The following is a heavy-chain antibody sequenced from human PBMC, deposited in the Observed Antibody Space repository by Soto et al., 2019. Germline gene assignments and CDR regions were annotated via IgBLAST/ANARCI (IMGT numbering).Heavy chain of an antibody. J-gene: IGHJ4*02. D-gene: IGHD1-26*01. CDR1: GFSFSTYG. Sequence: QVHLVESGGGVVQPGRSLRLSCAASGFSFSTYGMHWVRQAPGKGLEWVAFISNDGSNKYYADAVKGLFTISRDNSKNTLYLQMNSLRAEDTAVYYCAKVFGNYWPVDYWGQGTLVTVSS. CDR3: AKVFGNYWPVDY. CDR2: ISNDGSNK. V-gene: IGHV3-30*18.